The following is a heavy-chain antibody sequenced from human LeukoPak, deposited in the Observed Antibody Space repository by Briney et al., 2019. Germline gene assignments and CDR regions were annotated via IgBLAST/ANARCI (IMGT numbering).Heavy chain of an antibody. V-gene: IGHV1-2*06. J-gene: IGHJ6*03. CDR3: ARGGDYSDYLGYYHYMDV. CDR2: INPNTGDT. D-gene: IGHD4-11*01. Sequence: ASVKVSCKASGHTFTEHHIHWVRQAPGQGLEFMGRINPNTGDTNYAHDFQGSVTMTRDTSISTAYLELSGLRSDDIAVYYCARGGDYSDYLGYYHYMDVWGKGTTVTISS. CDR1: GHTFTEHH.